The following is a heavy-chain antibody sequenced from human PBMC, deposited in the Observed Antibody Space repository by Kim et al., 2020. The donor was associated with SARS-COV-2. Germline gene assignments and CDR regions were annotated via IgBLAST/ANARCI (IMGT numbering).Heavy chain of an antibody. CDR3: ARDHKHRLLWFGELAAVDD. CDR2: ISSSSSYI. Sequence: GGSLRLSCAASGFTFSSYSMNWVRQAPGKGLEWVSSISSSSSYIYYADSVKGRFTISRDNAKNSLYLQMNSLRAEDTAVYYCARDHKHRLLWFGELAAVDDWGQGTLVTVSS. CDR1: GFTFSSYS. J-gene: IGHJ4*02. V-gene: IGHV3-21*01. D-gene: IGHD3-10*01.